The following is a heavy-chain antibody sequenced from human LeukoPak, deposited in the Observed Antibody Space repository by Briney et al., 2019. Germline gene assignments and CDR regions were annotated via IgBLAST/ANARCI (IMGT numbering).Heavy chain of an antibody. CDR2: IYSGGST. V-gene: IGHV3-66*01. CDR3: ARDSAFYGSGSYDRWAMDV. J-gene: IGHJ6*02. D-gene: IGHD3-10*01. Sequence: PGGSLRLSCAASGFTVSSNYMSWVRQAPGKGLEWVSVIYSGGSTYYADSVKGRFTISRDNSKNTLYLQMNSLRAEDTAVYYCARDSAFYGSGSYDRWAMDVWGQGTTVTVSS. CDR1: GFTVSSNY.